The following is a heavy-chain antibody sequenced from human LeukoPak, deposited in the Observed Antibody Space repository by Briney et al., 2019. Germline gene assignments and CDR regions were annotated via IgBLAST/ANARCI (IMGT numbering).Heavy chain of an antibody. D-gene: IGHD3-3*01. Sequence: ASVKVSCKASGYTFTGYYMHWVRQAPGQGLEWMGWINPNSGGTNCAQNFQGWVTMTRDTSISTAYIELSRLRSDDTAVYYCARDTDNDFWSGYRQVDPWGQGTLVTVSS. V-gene: IGHV1-2*04. J-gene: IGHJ5*02. CDR1: GYTFTGYY. CDR2: INPNSGGT. CDR3: ARDTDNDFWSGYRQVDP.